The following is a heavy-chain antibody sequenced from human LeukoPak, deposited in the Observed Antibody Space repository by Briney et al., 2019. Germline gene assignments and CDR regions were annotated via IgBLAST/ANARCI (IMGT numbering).Heavy chain of an antibody. J-gene: IGHJ5*02. V-gene: IGHV3-23*01. CDR1: GFTFSSYA. CDR3: ANNWNCDH. CDR2: ISATGDRT. Sequence: PGGSLRLSCAASGFTFSSYAMTWVRQAPVKGLEWVSAISATGDRTSYTDSVKGRFTISRDNSKSTLYLQMDSLRAEDTGIYYCANNWNCDHWGQGTLVTVSS. D-gene: IGHD1-1*01.